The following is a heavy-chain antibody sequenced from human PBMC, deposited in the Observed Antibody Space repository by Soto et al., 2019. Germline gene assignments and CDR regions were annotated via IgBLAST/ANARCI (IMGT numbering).Heavy chain of an antibody. CDR2: TYYRSKWYN. J-gene: IGHJ3*02. Sequence: QSQTLSLTCAISGDSVSSNSAAWNWIRQSPSRGLEWLVRTYYRSKWYNEYAVSVKSRITINTDTSKNEFSLQLNSVTPEDTAVDYCARLKLIFDAFDIWGQGTMVTVSS. V-gene: IGHV6-1*01. D-gene: IGHD3-3*01. CDR3: ARLKLIFDAFDI. CDR1: GDSVSSNSAA.